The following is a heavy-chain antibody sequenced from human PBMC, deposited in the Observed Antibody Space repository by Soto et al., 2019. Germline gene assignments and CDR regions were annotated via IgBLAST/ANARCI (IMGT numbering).Heavy chain of an antibody. CDR1: GFPFSTYA. CDR2: VSDSGDNT. Sequence: EVQVLESGGGLVHPGGSLRLSCAASGFPFSTYAMSWVRQAPGKGLEWVSGVSDSGDNTYYADSVKGRFTISRDNSKNTLFLQMNSLRVEDTAVYYCVKNLYNFWSTQNDAFEIWGQGTMVTVSS. J-gene: IGHJ3*02. CDR3: VKNLYNFWSTQNDAFEI. D-gene: IGHD3-3*01. V-gene: IGHV3-23*01.